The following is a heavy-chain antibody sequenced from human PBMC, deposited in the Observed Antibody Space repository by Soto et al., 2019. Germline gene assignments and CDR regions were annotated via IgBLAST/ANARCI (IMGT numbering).Heavy chain of an antibody. Sequence: GGSLSLSCAASGFPFSRHWMSWLRQAPGKGLEWVANINEDGSDKYYVDSVKGRFTISRDNAKNSLYLQMSSLRVEDTAVYYCARDGGQLEDYFDYWGQGTTVTVSS. CDR3: ARDGGQLEDYFDY. V-gene: IGHV3-7*01. CDR2: INEDGSDK. D-gene: IGHD6-6*01. J-gene: IGHJ4*02. CDR1: GFPFSRHW.